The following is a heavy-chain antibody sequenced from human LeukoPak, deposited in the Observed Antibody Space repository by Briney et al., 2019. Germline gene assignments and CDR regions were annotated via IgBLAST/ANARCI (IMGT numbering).Heavy chain of an antibody. D-gene: IGHD1-26*01. CDR1: GGSINSGY. Sequence: KASETLSLTCSVSGGSINSGYWSWIRQPPGKGLEWIGLLYPSGSTNYNPSLKSRATISVDTSRTQFSLKLSSMTAADTAVYYCAGGHYPLEYWGQGTLVTVSS. CDR3: AGGHYPLEY. J-gene: IGHJ4*02. CDR2: LYPSGST. V-gene: IGHV4-59*01.